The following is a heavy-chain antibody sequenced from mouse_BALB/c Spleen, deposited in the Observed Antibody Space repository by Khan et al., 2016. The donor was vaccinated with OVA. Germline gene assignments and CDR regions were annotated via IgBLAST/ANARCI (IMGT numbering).Heavy chain of an antibody. D-gene: IGHD1-1*01. CDR1: GFNIRDNY. CDR3: AHPANYHRYLDV. V-gene: IGHV14-3*02. J-gene: IGHJ1*01. CDR2: IAPASGNV. Sequence: VQLKQSGAELVKPGASVKLSCTASGFNIRDNYIHWVKQRPEQGLEWIGRIAPASGNVKYDPTFQGKATITADTSSNTAYLQVSSRASEDSAVLCCAHPANYHRYLDVWGEGTTVTVSS.